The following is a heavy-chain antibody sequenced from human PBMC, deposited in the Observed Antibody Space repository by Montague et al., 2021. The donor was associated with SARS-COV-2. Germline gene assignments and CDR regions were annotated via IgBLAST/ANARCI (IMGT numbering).Heavy chain of an antibody. J-gene: IGHJ6*02. D-gene: IGHD4-11*01. CDR2: INHSGST. Sequence: SETLSLTCAVYGGSFSGYYWTWIRQSPRKVLEWIGEINHSGSTNYNPSLKSRVTISVDTSKNQFSLKLSSVTAADTAVYYCACGEITTRGLIYYYGMDVWGQGTTVTVSS. V-gene: IGHV4-34*01. CDR1: GGSFSGYY. CDR3: ACGEITTRGLIYYYGMDV.